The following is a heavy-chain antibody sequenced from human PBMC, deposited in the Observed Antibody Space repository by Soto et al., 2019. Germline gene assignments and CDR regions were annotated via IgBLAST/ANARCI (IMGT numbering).Heavy chain of an antibody. D-gene: IGHD4-17*01. CDR2: INAGNGNT. CDR1: GYTFSSYA. J-gene: IGHJ5*02. V-gene: IGHV1-3*01. Sequence: KVSCKASGYTFSSYAMNWVRQAPGQRLEWMGWINAGNGNTKYSQKFQGRVTITRDTSASTAYMELSSLRSENTAVYYCARGVSTVTPNWFDPWGQGSLVTVSS. CDR3: ARGVSTVTPNWFDP.